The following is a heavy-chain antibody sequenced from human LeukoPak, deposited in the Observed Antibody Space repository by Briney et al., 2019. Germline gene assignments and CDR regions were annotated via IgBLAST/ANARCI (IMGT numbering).Heavy chain of an antibody. CDR1: GGTFSSYA. J-gene: IGHJ4*02. V-gene: IGHV1-69*13. CDR2: IIPIFGTA. Sequence: ASVKVSCKASGGTFSSYAISWVRQAPGQGLEWMGGIIPIFGTANYAQKLQGRVTITADESTSTAYMELSSLRSEDTAVYYCAMYFAGVTPDDSWGQGTLVTVSS. CDR3: AMYFAGVTPDDS. D-gene: IGHD2-8*01.